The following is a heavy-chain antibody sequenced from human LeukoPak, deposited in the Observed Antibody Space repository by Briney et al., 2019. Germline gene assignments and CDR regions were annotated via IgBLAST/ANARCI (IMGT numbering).Heavy chain of an antibody. J-gene: IGHJ4*02. CDR1: GGSFSGFY. Sequence: PSETLSLTCAVHGGSFSGFYWTWMRQPPGKGLEWIGENTHDGRTSYNPSFKSRVTISIDTSKNQFSLKLSSVTAADTAVYYCATLGNGRTFDNWGQGTLVTVSS. CDR2: NTHDGRT. V-gene: IGHV4-34*01. D-gene: IGHD1-26*01. CDR3: ATLGNGRTFDN.